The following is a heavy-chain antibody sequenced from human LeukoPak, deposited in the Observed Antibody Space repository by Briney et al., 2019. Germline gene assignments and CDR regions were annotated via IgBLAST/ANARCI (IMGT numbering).Heavy chain of an antibody. D-gene: IGHD1-26*01. Sequence: ASVKVSCKTSGYTFTDNAITWVRQAPGQGLEWMGWISVYNGDTNYAQTLQARVRMTADTSTSTAYMELRSLRSDDTAIYYCARGMYSGSYFRYEFWGQGTVVTVSS. V-gene: IGHV1-18*01. CDR1: GYTFTDNA. J-gene: IGHJ4*02. CDR2: ISVYNGDT. CDR3: ARGMYSGSYFRYEF.